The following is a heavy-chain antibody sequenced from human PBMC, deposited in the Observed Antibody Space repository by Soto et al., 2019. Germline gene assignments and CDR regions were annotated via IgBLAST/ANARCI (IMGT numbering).Heavy chain of an antibody. V-gene: IGHV1-3*01. D-gene: IGHD6-19*01. CDR3: ARSDSSGWYYFDY. CDR2: INAGNGNT. J-gene: IGHJ4*02. Sequence: GASVKVSCKASGYTFTSYAMHWVRQAPGQRLEWMGWINAGNGNTKYSQKFQGRVTMTTDTSTSTAYMELRSLRSDDTAVYYCARSDSSGWYYFDYWGQGTLVTVSS. CDR1: GYTFTSYA.